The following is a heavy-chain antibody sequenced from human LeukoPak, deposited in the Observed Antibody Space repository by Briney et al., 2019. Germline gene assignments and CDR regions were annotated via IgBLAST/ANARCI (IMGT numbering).Heavy chain of an antibody. CDR3: AIIVVEKNWFDP. CDR1: GGSISSYY. CDR2: IYYSGST. J-gene: IGHJ5*02. Sequence: SETLSLTCTVSGGSISSYYWSWIRQPPGKGLEWIGSIYYSGSTYYNPSLKSRVTISVDTSKNQFSLKLSSVTAADTAVYYCAIIVVEKNWFDPWGQGTLVTVSS. V-gene: IGHV4-59*05. D-gene: IGHD3-22*01.